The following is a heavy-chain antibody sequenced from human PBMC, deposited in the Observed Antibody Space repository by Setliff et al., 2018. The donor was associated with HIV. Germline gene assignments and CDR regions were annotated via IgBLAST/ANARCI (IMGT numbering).Heavy chain of an antibody. Sequence: LSLTCTVSGGSISSYYWGWIRQPPGKGLEYIGSMHYSGSTYYNPSLKSRVTISVDTSKNQFSLKLSSVTAADTAVYYCARTWWLRSNWFDPWGQGTLVTVSS. CDR1: GGSISSYY. CDR3: ARTWWLRSNWFDP. CDR2: MHYSGST. D-gene: IGHD5-12*01. V-gene: IGHV4-39*01. J-gene: IGHJ5*02.